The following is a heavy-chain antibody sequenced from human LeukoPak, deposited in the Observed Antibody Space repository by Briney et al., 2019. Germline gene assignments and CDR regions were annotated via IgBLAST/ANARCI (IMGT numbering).Heavy chain of an antibody. CDR2: VRYDGREK. CDR3: AKGSFYCSSSTCPQYYYYMDV. Sequence: PRGSLRLACAASGFSFSRYGMHWVRQPPGNGLEWVAFVRYDGREKYYGDSVKGRFTISRDNSKDTLYLEMTSLRGDDTAVYYCAKGSFYCSSSTCPQYYYYMDVWGKGTTVTVSS. CDR1: GFSFSRYG. D-gene: IGHD2/OR15-2a*01. J-gene: IGHJ6*03. V-gene: IGHV3-30*02.